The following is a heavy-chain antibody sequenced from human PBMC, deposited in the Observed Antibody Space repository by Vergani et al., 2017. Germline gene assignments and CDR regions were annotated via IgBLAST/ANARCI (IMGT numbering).Heavy chain of an antibody. CDR1: GFTFSRFG. V-gene: IGHV3-30*18. J-gene: IGHJ4*02. CDR2: ISQDGSLK. D-gene: IGHD3-22*01. CDR3: AKDFFDTSGYYRGPLDY. Sequence: QVQLVESGGGVVQPGRSLRLSCAASGFTFSRFGMHWVRQTPGKGLEWVAMISQDGSLKGHVDSVRGRFTISRDNSKNTLYLQMNSLRAEDTAVYYCAKDFFDTSGYYRGPLDYWGQGTLVTVSS.